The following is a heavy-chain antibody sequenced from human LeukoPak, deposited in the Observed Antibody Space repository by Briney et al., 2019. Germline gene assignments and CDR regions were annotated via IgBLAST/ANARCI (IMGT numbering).Heavy chain of an antibody. CDR3: VRVGVAAKGTDY. CDR2: ISYDESNK. V-gene: IGHV3-30-3*01. J-gene: IGHJ4*02. Sequence: GGSLRLSCAASGFTFSSYSMHWVRQAPGKGLEWVALISYDESNKYYADSVKGRFTISRDNSKNTLYLQMNSLKTEDTAVYYCVRVGVAAKGTDYWGQGTLVTVSS. D-gene: IGHD2-15*01. CDR1: GFTFSSYS.